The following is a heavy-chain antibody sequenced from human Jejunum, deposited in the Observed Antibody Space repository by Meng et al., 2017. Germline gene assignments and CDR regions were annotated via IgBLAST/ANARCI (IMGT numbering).Heavy chain of an antibody. J-gene: IGHJ4*02. D-gene: IGHD5-12*01. CDR1: GFTLSDYY. Sequence: GGSLRLSCAASGFTLSDYYMDWVRQAPGKGPEWVGRSRNKANSYSTEYAASVKGRFTISRDDSKNSLYLQMNSLKIEDTAVYYCSRGLSGNDVGEHYWGQGTLVTVPQ. CDR3: SRGLSGNDVGEHY. V-gene: IGHV3-72*01. CDR2: SRNKANSYST.